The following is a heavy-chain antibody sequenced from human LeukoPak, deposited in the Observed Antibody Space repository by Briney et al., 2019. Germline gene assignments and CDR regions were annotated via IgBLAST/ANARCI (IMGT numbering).Heavy chain of an antibody. Sequence: GGSLRLSCAASGFTFSSYAMHWVRQAPGKGLEWVAVISYDGSNKYYADSVKGRFTISRDNSKNTLYVQMNSLRAEDTAVYYCAKAAGNWNYGYHYYYMDVWGKGTTVSVSS. D-gene: IGHD1-7*01. CDR2: ISYDGSNK. CDR1: GFTFSSYA. CDR3: AKAAGNWNYGYHYYYMDV. J-gene: IGHJ6*03. V-gene: IGHV3-30-3*01.